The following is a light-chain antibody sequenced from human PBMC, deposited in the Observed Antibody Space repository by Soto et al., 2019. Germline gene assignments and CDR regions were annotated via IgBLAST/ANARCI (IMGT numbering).Light chain of an antibody. Sequence: QSALTQPASVSGSLGQSITISCTGTSSDVGGYNYVSWYQQHPGKDPKVVIFEVTKRPSGVSSRVSGSKSGNTASLTVSGLQAEDEGDYYCSSYTSSRTVLFGGGTKLTVL. CDR2: EVT. CDR1: SSDVGGYNY. J-gene: IGLJ2*01. CDR3: SSYTSSRTVL. V-gene: IGLV2-14*01.